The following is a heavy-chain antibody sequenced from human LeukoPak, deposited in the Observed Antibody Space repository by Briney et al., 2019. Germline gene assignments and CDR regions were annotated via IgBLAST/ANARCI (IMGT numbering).Heavy chain of an antibody. CDR1: GFAFSNNW. CDR2: INGDGSSS. V-gene: IGHV3-74*01. D-gene: IGHD3-9*01. CDR3: ASSDWYAAFDI. Sequence: GGSLRLSCAASGFAFSNNWMHWVRQAPGKGLPWVSRINGDGSSSSYADSVKARFTISRDNAKNTLYLQMNSLRAEDTAVYYCASSDWYAAFDIWGQGTMVTVSS. J-gene: IGHJ3*02.